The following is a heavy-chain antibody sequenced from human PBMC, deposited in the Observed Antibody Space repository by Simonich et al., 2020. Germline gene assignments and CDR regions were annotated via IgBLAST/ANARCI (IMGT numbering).Heavy chain of an antibody. CDR3: ARASRGTWWYYYFDY. CDR1: GYTFTSYG. D-gene: IGHD2-15*01. Sequence: QVQLVQSGAEVKKPGASVKVSCKASGYTFTSYGISWVRQAPGQGLEGMGWNSANNSNTNYAKKLQGKVTMTTDTSTSTAYMELRSLRSDDTAVYYCARASRGTWWYYYFDYWGQGTLVTVSS. J-gene: IGHJ4*02. CDR2: NSANNSNT. V-gene: IGHV1-18*01.